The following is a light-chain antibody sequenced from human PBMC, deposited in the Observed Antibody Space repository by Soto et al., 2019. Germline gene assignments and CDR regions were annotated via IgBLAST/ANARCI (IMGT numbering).Light chain of an antibody. J-gene: IGLJ3*02. V-gene: IGLV6-57*03. CDR1: SGSMASNY. CDR3: QSYDSSNPWV. Sequence: NFMLTQPHSVSESPGKTVTISCTRSSGSMASNYVQWYQHRPGSAPTTVIYEDNQRPSGVPDRFSGSIDSSSNSASLTISGLKTEDEADYYCQSYDSSNPWVFGGGTKVTVL. CDR2: EDN.